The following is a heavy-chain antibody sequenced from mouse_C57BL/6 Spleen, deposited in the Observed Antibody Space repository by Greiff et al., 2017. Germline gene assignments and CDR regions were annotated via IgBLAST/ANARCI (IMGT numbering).Heavy chain of an antibody. Sequence: VHLVESGAELAKPGASVKLSCKASGYTFTSYWMHWVKQRPGQGLEWIGYINPSSGYTKYNQKFKDKATLTADKSSSTAYMQLSSLTYEDSAVYYCARSGYGNSYAMDYWGQGTSVTVSS. CDR3: ARSGYGNSYAMDY. V-gene: IGHV1-7*01. J-gene: IGHJ4*01. D-gene: IGHD2-1*01. CDR2: INPSSGYT. CDR1: GYTFTSYW.